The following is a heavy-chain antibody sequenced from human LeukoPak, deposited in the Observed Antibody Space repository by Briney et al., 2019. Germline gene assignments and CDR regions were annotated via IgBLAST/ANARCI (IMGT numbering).Heavy chain of an antibody. D-gene: IGHD7-27*01. V-gene: IGHV3-11*01. CDR3: ARAMGKYAFDI. CDR2: ISSSGSSI. Sequence: PGGSLRLSCAASGFTFSDYYMSWIRPAPGKGLEWVSYISSSGSSIYYADSVKGRFTISRDHAKNSLYLQMNSLRAEDTAVYYCARAMGKYAFDIWGQGTMVTVSS. J-gene: IGHJ3*02. CDR1: GFTFSDYY.